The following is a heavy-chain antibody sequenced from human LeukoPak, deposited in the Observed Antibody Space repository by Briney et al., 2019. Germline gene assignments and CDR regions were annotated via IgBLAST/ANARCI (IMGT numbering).Heavy chain of an antibody. V-gene: IGHV1-18*01. CDR2: ISAYNGNT. D-gene: IGHD2-2*01. Sequence: ASVKVSCKASGYTFTSYGIRWVRQAPGQGLEWMGWISAYNGNTNYAQKLQGRVTMTTDTSTSTAYMELRSLRSDDTAVYYCARDTDIVVVPAAPDYWGQGTLVTVSS. J-gene: IGHJ4*02. CDR3: ARDTDIVVVPAAPDY. CDR1: GYTFTSYG.